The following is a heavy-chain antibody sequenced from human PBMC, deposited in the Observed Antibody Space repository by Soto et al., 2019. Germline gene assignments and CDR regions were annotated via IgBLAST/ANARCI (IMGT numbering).Heavy chain of an antibody. CDR3: ARGAAYCGGDCYWDAFDI. D-gene: IGHD2-21*01. CDR1: GYTXTXDA. V-gene: IGHV1-3*01. CDR2: SNAGNGNT. J-gene: IGHJ3*02. Sequence: ASVTVXCQAAGYTXTXDAMHWVRQAAXQRLEWMGWSNAGNGNTKYSQKFQGRVTITRDTSASTAYMELSSLRSEDTAVYYCARGAAYCGGDCYWDAFDIWGQGTMVTVSS.